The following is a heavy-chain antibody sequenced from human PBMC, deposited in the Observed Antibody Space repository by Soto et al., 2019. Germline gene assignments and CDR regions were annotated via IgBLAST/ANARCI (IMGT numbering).Heavy chain of an antibody. CDR1: GASLSSDGYC. Sequence: SETLSLTCTVTGASLSSDGYCWGWVRQPPGKGLEWMSIGYYTRNTYNNPSLKSRVPLTVDTSKTQFSLRLKSVTVADTAVYDCSRQVLTGPNNDYFGRLDVWGQGTAVTVSS. D-gene: IGHD3-9*01. J-gene: IGHJ6*02. CDR2: GYYTRNT. V-gene: IGHV4-39*01. CDR3: SRQVLTGPNNDYFGRLDV.